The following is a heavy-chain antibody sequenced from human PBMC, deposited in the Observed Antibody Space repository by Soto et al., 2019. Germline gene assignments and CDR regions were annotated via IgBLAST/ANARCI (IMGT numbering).Heavy chain of an antibody. J-gene: IGHJ6*02. D-gene: IGHD3-3*01. CDR2: INHSGST. CDR1: GGSFSGYY. Sequence: SETLSLTCAVYGGSFSGYYWSWIRQPPGKGLERIGEINHSGSTNYNPSLKSRVTISVDTSKNQFSLKLSSVTAADTAVYYCARMRYYDFWSGYYGGFGMDVWGQGTTVTVSS. V-gene: IGHV4-34*01. CDR3: ARMRYYDFWSGYYGGFGMDV.